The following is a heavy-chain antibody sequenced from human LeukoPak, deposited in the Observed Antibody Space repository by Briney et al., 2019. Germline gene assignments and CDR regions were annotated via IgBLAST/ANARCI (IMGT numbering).Heavy chain of an antibody. CDR1: GYTFTGYY. J-gene: IGHJ4*02. CDR2: INPNSGGT. D-gene: IGHD6-6*01. Sequence: ASVKVSCKASGYTFTGYYMHWVRQAPGQGLEWMGWINPNSGGTNYAQKFQGRVTMTRDTSISTAYMELSRLRSDNTAVYYCARWVYNSSQPYFDYWGQGTLVTVSS. V-gene: IGHV1-2*02. CDR3: ARWVYNSSQPYFDY.